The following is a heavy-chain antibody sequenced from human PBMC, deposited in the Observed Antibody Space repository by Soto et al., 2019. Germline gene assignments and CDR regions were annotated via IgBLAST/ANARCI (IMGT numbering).Heavy chain of an antibody. Sequence: EVQLVESGGGLVKPGGSLRLSCAASGFTFSSYSMNWVRQAPGMGLEWVSSISSSSSYIYYADSVKGRFTISRDNAKNSLYLQMISLRAEDTAVYHCARDIPLPHCSSTSCYLPYYYYGMDVWGQGTTVTVSS. CDR2: ISSSSSYI. CDR1: GFTFSSYS. J-gene: IGHJ6*02. CDR3: ARDIPLPHCSSTSCYLPYYYYGMDV. D-gene: IGHD2-2*01. V-gene: IGHV3-21*01.